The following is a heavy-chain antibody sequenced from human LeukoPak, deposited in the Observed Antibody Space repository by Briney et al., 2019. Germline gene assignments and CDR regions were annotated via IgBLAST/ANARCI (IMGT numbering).Heavy chain of an antibody. J-gene: IGHJ5*02. D-gene: IGHD3-22*01. Sequence: GASVKVSCKASGYTFTSYYMHWVRQAPGQGLEWMGLINPSGGSTSYAQKLQGRVTMTRDTSTSTVYMELSSLRSEDTAVYYCARGADSSGYYDWFDPWGQGTLVTVSS. CDR3: ARGADSSGYYDWFDP. CDR2: INPSGGST. CDR1: GYTFTSYY. V-gene: IGHV1-46*01.